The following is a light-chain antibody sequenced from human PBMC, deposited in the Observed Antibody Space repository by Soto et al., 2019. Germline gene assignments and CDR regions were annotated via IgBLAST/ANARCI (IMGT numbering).Light chain of an antibody. CDR3: QQYHSYYPWT. CDR1: QSVSSY. Sequence: FVFTQSPATPSLSPGERASLSCRASQSVSSYLAWYQQKPGQAPRLLIYDASNRATGIPDRFSGSGSGTDFSLTITSLQPDDSATYYCQQYHSYYPWTFGQGTKVDIK. CDR2: DAS. V-gene: IGKV3-11*01. J-gene: IGKJ1*01.